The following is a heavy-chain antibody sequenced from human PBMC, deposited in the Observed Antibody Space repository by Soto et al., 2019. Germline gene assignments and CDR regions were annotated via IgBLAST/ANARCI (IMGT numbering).Heavy chain of an antibody. V-gene: IGHV5-51*01. J-gene: IGHJ3*02. CDR1: GYSFTTYW. CDR3: ARSMTTVTTDGAFDI. D-gene: IGHD4-4*01. Sequence: GESLKISCKGAGYSFTTYWISWVRQMPGKGLEWMGIIYPGDSDTRYSPSFQGQVTISADKSINTAYLQWGSLKASDTAMYYCARSMTTVTTDGAFDIWGQGTMVTVSS. CDR2: IYPGDSDT.